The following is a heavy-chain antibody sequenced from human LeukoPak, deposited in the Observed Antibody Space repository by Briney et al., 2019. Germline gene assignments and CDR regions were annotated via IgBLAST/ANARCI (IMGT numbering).Heavy chain of an antibody. D-gene: IGHD2-2*01. V-gene: IGHV4-4*09. CDR2: IYTSEST. J-gene: IGHJ3*02. CDR1: GGSISGYY. Sequence: SETLSLTCTVSGGSISGYYWSWIRQPPGKGLEWIGYIYTSESTNYNPSLKSRVTISVDASKNQFSLELISVTAADTAVYYCARHCSSTTCTGFAFDIWGQGTMVTVSS. CDR3: ARHCSSTTCTGFAFDI.